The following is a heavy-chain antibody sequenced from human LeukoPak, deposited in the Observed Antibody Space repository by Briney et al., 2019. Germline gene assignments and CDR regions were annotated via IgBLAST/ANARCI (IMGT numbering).Heavy chain of an antibody. J-gene: IGHJ4*02. CDR2: INDGGTYT. Sequence: PGGSLRLSCAGSGFAFSEYWMHWARQTPEKGLMWVSRINDGGTYTAYADSVKGRFAVSRDNAENTLYLQMDSLTVEDTGLYYCVREIKIMGFRAFDYWAREPPSPSPQ. D-gene: IGHD3-10*01. V-gene: IGHV3-74*01. CDR3: VREIKIMGFRAFDY. CDR1: GFAFSEYW.